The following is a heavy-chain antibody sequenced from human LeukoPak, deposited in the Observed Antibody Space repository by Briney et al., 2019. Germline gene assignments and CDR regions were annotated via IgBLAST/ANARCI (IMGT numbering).Heavy chain of an antibody. D-gene: IGHD2-21*02. J-gene: IGHJ2*01. CDR2: INLSGSA. Sequence: SETLSLTRAVYGGSFSGYFWSWVCQPPGRGGGCVGEINLSGSADYTPPLKSRVTISVATSKKQLSRKLSCVAAAPTPGYYCAGLVCGGDCYSETRLGYFDLWGRGTLVTVSS. V-gene: IGHV4-34*01. CDR3: AGLVCGGDCYSETRLGYFDL. CDR1: GGSFSGYF.